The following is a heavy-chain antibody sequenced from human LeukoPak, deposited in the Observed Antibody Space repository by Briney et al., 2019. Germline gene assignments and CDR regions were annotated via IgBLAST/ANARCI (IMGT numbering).Heavy chain of an antibody. Sequence: SETLSLTCAVSGYSISSGYYWGWIRQPPGKGLEWMGIIYHSGSAYYNPSLKSRVTISVDTSKNQFSLRVTSVTAADTAVYFCARHFVRSGSYWADYWGQGTLVTVSS. J-gene: IGHJ4*02. CDR3: ARHFVRSGSYWADY. CDR1: GYSISSGYY. V-gene: IGHV4-38-2*01. CDR2: IYHSGSA. D-gene: IGHD1-26*01.